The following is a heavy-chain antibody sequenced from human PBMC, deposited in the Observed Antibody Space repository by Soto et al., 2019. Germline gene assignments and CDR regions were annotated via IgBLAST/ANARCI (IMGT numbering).Heavy chain of an antibody. J-gene: IGHJ5*02. CDR1: GFTFSSYG. CDR3: AKAWSFGSSGWYGGLELGHNWFDP. CDR2: ISYDGSNK. D-gene: IGHD6-19*01. V-gene: IGHV3-30*18. Sequence: GGSLRLSCAASGFTFSSYGMHWVRQAPGKGLEWVAVISYDGSNKYYADSVKGRFTISRDNSKNMLYLQMNSLRAEDTAVYYCAKAWSFGSSGWYGGLELGHNWFDPWGQGTLVTVSS.